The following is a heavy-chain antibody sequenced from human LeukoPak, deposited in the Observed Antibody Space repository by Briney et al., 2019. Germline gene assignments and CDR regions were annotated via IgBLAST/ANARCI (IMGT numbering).Heavy chain of an antibody. CDR2: ISAYNGNT. D-gene: IGHD6-13*01. J-gene: IGHJ4*02. V-gene: IGHV1-18*01. CDR3: ARVLYTRIAAAVDY. Sequence: ASVKVSCKASGYTFTSYGISWVRQAPGQGLEWMGWISAYNGNTNYAQKFQGRVTMTRDTSTSTVYMELSSLRSEDTAVYYCARVLYTRIAAAVDYWGQGTLVTVSS. CDR1: GYTFTSYG.